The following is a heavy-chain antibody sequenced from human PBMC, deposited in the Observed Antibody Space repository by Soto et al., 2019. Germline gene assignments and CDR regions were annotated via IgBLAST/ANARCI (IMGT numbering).Heavy chain of an antibody. Sequence: EVQVVESGGDLVQPGGSLRLSCAASGFTFSGHWMTWVRQVPGKGLEWVANINQDGSDQYYVDSVKGRFTISRDNAKNSLCLHMNSLRVEDTAVYYCATSMRHTLNPWGQGTLVTVSS. D-gene: IGHD2-8*01. V-gene: IGHV3-7*01. CDR2: INQDGSDQ. CDR1: GFTFSGHW. J-gene: IGHJ5*02. CDR3: ATSMRHTLNP.